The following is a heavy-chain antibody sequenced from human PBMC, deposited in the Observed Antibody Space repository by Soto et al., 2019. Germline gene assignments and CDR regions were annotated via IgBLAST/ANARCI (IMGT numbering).Heavy chain of an antibody. J-gene: IGHJ4*02. CDR1: GYTFTNFG. CDR3: ARVGTTIDY. CDR2: TSAYNGKT. V-gene: IGHV1-18*01. Sequence: QVQLVQSGAEVKKPGASVKVSCKASGYTFTNFGIAWLRQAPGKGLGWMGWTSAYNGKTNYAQKFQGRVTMTTDTSTSTASMEVRSLRFADTAVYYWARVGTTIDYWGQGTLVTVSS. D-gene: IGHD4-17*01.